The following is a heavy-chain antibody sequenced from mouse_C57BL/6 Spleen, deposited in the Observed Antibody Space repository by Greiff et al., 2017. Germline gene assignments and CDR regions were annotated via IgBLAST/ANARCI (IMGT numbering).Heavy chain of an antibody. V-gene: IGHV1-55*01. CDR1: GYTFTSYW. D-gene: IGHD2-3*01. Sequence: QVQLQQPGAELVKPGASVKMSCKASGYTFTSYWITWVKQRPGQGLEWIGDIYPGSGSTNYNEKFKSKATLTVDTSSSTAYMQLSSLTSEDSAVYYCARPYDGYEGFAYWGQGTLGTVSA. J-gene: IGHJ3*01. CDR2: IYPGSGST. CDR3: ARPYDGYEGFAY.